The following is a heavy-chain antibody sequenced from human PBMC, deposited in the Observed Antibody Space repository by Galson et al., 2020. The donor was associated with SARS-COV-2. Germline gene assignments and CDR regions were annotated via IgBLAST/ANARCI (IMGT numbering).Heavy chain of an antibody. Sequence: GGSLRLSCAASGFTFDDYAMHWVRQAPGKGLEWVSGISWNSGSIGYADSVKGRFTISRDNAKNPLYLQMNSLRAEDTALYYCAKDIGVDGSGYDLVYWGQGTLVTVSS. D-gene: IGHD5-12*01. CDR2: ISWNSGSI. CDR1: GFTFDDYA. CDR3: AKDIGVDGSGYDLVY. J-gene: IGHJ4*02. V-gene: IGHV3-9*01.